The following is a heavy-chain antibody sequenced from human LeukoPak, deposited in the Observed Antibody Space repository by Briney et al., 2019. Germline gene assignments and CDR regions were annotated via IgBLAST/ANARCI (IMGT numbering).Heavy chain of an antibody. D-gene: IGHD2-15*01. J-gene: IGHJ6*02. CDR2: ISYDGSNK. V-gene: IGHV3-30*18. CDR3: AKGESGVVVVAAYYYYYGMDV. Sequence: PGRSLRLSCAASGFTFSSYGMHWVRQAPGKGLEWVAVISYDGSNKYYADSVKGRFTISRDNSKNTLYLQMNSLRAEDAAVYYCAKGESGVVVVAAYYYYYGMDVWGQGTTVTVSS. CDR1: GFTFSSYG.